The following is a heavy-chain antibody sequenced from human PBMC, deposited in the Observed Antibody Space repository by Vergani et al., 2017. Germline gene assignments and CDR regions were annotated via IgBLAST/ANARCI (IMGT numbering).Heavy chain of an antibody. CDR3: ATIGYRRWCYYFDY. D-gene: IGHD4/OR15-4a*01. Sequence: QVQLQQWGAGLLKPSETLSLTCAVHGGSFSGYYWSWIRQPPGKGLEWIGEICHTEDTKYSPSLKSRVTVSVDESRNLFSLRLNSVTAADTAVYYCATIGYRRWCYYFDYWGQGILVTVSS. CDR1: GGSFSGYY. CDR2: ICHTEDT. V-gene: IGHV4-34*01. J-gene: IGHJ4*02.